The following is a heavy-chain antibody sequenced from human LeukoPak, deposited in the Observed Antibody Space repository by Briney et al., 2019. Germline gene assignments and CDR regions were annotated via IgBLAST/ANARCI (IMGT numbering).Heavy chain of an antibody. CDR3: ARYDYGGNDAFDI. J-gene: IGHJ3*02. CDR2: LYYSGST. D-gene: IGHD4-23*01. V-gene: IGHV4-39*07. CDR1: GGSISSSSSY. Sequence: SETLSLTCTVSGGSISSSSSYWGWVRQPPGKGLEWIGILYYSGSTYSNPSLKSRVTISVDTSKNQFSLKLSSVTAADTAVYYCARYDYGGNDAFDIWGQGTMVTVSS.